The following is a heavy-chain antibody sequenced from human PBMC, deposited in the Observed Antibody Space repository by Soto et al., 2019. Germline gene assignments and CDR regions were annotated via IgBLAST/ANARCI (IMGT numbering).Heavy chain of an antibody. CDR1: GGTFSTYT. D-gene: IGHD4-17*01. J-gene: IGHJ6*02. CDR3: ARRSPSYDDYPPHGLDV. Sequence: QVQLVQSGAEVKKPGSSVKVSCKASGGTFSTYTIIWVRQAPGQGLEWLGRVNPIVGINYAQKFQGRVTITADKSTSTAYMELSSLKSEDTAVYFCARRSPSYDDYPPHGLDVWGQGTTVTVSS. CDR2: VNPIVGI. V-gene: IGHV1-69*02.